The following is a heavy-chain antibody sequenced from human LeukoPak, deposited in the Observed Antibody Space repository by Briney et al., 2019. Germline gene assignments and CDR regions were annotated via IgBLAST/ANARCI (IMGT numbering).Heavy chain of an antibody. J-gene: IGHJ4*02. CDR1: GDSISNYY. Sequence: PSETLSLTCTVSGDSISNYYWSWIRQPAGKGLEWIGRIHTSGTANYNPPLKSRVSISTDRSKNQVYLKLSSVTAADTAVYYCARDYHESTGYSFDSWDQGALVSVSS. D-gene: IGHD3-22*01. V-gene: IGHV4-4*07. CDR2: IHTSGTA. CDR3: ARDYHESTGYSFDS.